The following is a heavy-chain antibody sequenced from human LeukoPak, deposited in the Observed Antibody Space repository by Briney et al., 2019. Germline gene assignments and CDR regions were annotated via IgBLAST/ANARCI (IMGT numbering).Heavy chain of an antibody. CDR1: GFVFTSYG. CDR3: ARELHVERDDY. Sequence: ASVKVSCKASGFVFTSYGFTWVRQAPGQGLEWMGWISANDGKIHYSERHQGRVTITTDTVTTTAYMELRSLRSDDTAVYYCARELHVERDDYWGQGTLVTVSS. D-gene: IGHD1-1*01. V-gene: IGHV1-18*01. J-gene: IGHJ4*02. CDR2: ISANDGKI.